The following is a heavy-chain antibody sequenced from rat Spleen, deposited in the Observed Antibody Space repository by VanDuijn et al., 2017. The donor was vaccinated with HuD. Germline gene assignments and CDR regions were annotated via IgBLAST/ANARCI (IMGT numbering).Heavy chain of an antibody. J-gene: IGHJ2*01. CDR2: INSAGRT. Sequence: EVQLQESGPGLVKPAQSLPLTCVVTGHSITNGYSWNWIRKFPGHKREWVGYINSAGRTRYNPSLKIRISITSDTSKKQFFLQVNSVTTEDTATYYCDANYDGTYYYVDYWGQGVMVTVSS. CDR1: GHSITNGYS. V-gene: IGHV3-3*01. CDR3: DANYDGTYYYVDY. D-gene: IGHD1-12*02.